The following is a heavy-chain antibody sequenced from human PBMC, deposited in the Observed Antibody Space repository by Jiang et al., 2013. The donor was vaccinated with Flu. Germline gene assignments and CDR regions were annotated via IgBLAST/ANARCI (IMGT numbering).Heavy chain of an antibody. CDR1: GYTFTGYY. J-gene: IGHJ5*02. CDR2: INPNSGGT. D-gene: IGHD6-19*01. CDR3: ARDSSGWHNWFDP. Sequence: SGYTFTGYYMHWVRQAPGQGLEWMGWINPNSGGTNYAQKFQGRVTMTRDTSISTAYMELSRLRSDDTAVYYCARDSSGWHNWFDPWGQGTLVTVSS. V-gene: IGHV1-2*02.